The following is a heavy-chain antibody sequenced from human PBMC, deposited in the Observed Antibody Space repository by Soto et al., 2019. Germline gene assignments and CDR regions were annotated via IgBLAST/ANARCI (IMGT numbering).Heavy chain of an antibody. J-gene: IGHJ6*02. Sequence: PWGSLRLSCAASGFTVSSNYMSWVRQAPGKGLEWVSVIYSGGSTYYADSVKGRFTISRDNSKNTLYLQMNSLRAEDTAVYYCARVIPSGPYYYYGMDVWGQGTTVTVSS. V-gene: IGHV3-53*01. CDR2: IYSGGST. D-gene: IGHD3-10*01. CDR3: ARVIPSGPYYYYGMDV. CDR1: GFTVSSNY.